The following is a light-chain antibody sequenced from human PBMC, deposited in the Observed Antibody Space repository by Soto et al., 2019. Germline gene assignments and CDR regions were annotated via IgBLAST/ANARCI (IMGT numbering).Light chain of an antibody. J-gene: IGKJ5*01. CDR1: QRVSSK. CDR2: GAA. Sequence: EIVMPQSPATLTVSAGERATLSCRARQRVSSKLAWYQQKPGQATRLLIFGAATRATGIPARLSGSVSGTEFTLTISSLQSEEFAVYDYQRYNNWPQRLTCGQGTRLEIK. V-gene: IGKV3-15*01. CDR3: QRYNNWPQRLT.